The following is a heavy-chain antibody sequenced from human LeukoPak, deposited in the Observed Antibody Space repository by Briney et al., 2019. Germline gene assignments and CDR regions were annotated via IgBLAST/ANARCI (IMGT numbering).Heavy chain of an antibody. J-gene: IGHJ4*02. D-gene: IGHD3-22*01. V-gene: IGHV3-53*01. CDR3: AKDRPLEYYYDSSGQDY. CDR1: GFTVSSNY. Sequence: GGSLRLSCAASGFTVSSNYMSWVRQAPGKGLEWVSVFYSGGSTYYADSVKGRFTISRDNSKNTLYLQMNSLRAEDTAVYYCAKDRPLEYYYDSSGQDYWGQGTLVTVSS. CDR2: FYSGGST.